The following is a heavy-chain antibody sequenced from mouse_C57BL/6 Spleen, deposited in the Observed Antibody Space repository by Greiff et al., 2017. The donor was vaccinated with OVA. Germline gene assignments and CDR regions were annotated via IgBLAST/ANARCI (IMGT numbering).Heavy chain of an antibody. CDR1: GYAFTNYL. Sequence: VKVVESGAELVRPGTSVKVSCKASGYAFTNYLIEWVKQRPGQGLEWIGVINPGSGGTNYNEKLKGKATLTADKSSSTAYKQLSSLTSEASAVYFYARSSYYDSDYYAMDYWGQGTSVTVSS. CDR3: ARSSYYDSDYYAMDY. D-gene: IGHD2-4*01. CDR2: INPGSGGT. J-gene: IGHJ4*01. V-gene: IGHV1-54*01.